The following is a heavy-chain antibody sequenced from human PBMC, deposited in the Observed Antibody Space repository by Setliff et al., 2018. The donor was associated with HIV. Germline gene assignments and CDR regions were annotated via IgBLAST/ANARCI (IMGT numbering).Heavy chain of an antibody. J-gene: IGHJ3*01. CDR1: NESLSESY. Sequence: SETLSLTCAVYNESLSESYWSWIRQPPGKRLEWIGEANQSGDTKSNPSLKSRVTISVDTSKKQFSLKLTSVTAADTALYYCVRGGAIPEGDVFDVWSLGKLVTVSS. CDR3: VRGGAIPEGDVFDV. V-gene: IGHV4-34*01. CDR2: ANQSGDT.